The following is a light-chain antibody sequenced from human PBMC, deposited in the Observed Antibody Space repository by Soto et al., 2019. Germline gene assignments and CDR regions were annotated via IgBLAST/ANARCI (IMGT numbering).Light chain of an antibody. J-gene: IGKJ5*01. V-gene: IGKV3-20*01. CDR3: QQYGRSLIT. CDR2: AAS. CDR1: QSVSSSY. Sequence: EIVLTQSPGTLSLSPGERATLSCRASQSVSSSYLAWYQQKPGQAPRLLVYAASTRATGIPDRFSGSGSGTDFTLTISRLEPEDFAVYYCQQYGRSLITFGQGTRLEIK.